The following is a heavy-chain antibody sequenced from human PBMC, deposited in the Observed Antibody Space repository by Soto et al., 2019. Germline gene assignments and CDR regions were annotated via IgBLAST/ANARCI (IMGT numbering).Heavy chain of an antibody. V-gene: IGHV1-69*01. J-gene: IGHJ4*02. CDR1: GGTFSSYR. Sequence: GASGKVSCRAPGGTFSSYRCNWVRQVRRQGLEWLPGIVPIYRTAAYAPKCRRRVTITADASTRPVYLELSSLKSQDPALYSCARASGANLCSSWGQGTLGPVS. D-gene: IGHD6-13*01. CDR2: IVPIYRTA. CDR3: ARASGANLCSS.